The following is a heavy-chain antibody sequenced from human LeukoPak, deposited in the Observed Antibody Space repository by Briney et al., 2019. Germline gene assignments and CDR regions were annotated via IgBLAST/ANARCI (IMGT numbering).Heavy chain of an antibody. V-gene: IGHV3-74*01. Sequence: GGSLRLSCAASGFTFSSYWMHWVRQAPGKGLVWVSRINSDGSSTSYADSVKGRFTISRDNAKNTLYLQMNSLRAEDTAVYYWARDSGYDHGWFDPWGQGTLVTVSS. D-gene: IGHD5-12*01. CDR1: GFTFSSYW. J-gene: IGHJ5*02. CDR3: ARDSGYDHGWFDP. CDR2: INSDGSST.